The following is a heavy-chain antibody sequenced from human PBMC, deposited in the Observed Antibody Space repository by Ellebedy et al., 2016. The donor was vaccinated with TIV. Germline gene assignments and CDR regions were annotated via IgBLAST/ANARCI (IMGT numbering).Heavy chain of an antibody. J-gene: IGHJ3*02. V-gene: IGHV4-59*01. CDR3: ARGPSDDAFDI. CDR1: GGPISSYY. Sequence: GSLRLXCTVSGGPISSYYWSWIRQPPGKGLEWIGYIYYSGSTNYNPSLKSRVTISVDTSKNQFSLKLSSVTAADTAVYYCARGPSDDAFDIWGQGTMVTVSS. CDR2: IYYSGST.